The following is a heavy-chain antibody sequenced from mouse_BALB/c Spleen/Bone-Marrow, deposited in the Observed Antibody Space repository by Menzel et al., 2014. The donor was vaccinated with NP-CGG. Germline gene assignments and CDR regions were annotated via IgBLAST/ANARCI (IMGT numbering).Heavy chain of an antibody. CDR1: GFNIKDTY. V-gene: IGHV14-3*02. CDR2: IDPANGNT. Sequence: EVQLQESGAELVKPGASVKLSCTASGFNIKDTYMHWVKQRPEQGLEWIGRIDPANGNTKYDPKFQGKATITADTSSNTAYLQLSSLTSEDTAVYYCARYYYGYYFDYWGRGTTLTISS. CDR3: ARYYYGYYFDY. J-gene: IGHJ2*01. D-gene: IGHD1-1*01.